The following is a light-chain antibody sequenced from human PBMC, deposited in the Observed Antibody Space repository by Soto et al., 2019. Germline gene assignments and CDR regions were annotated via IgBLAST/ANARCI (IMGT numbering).Light chain of an antibody. CDR1: SSDIGSYNH. CDR3: ISYTDRQSYL. Sequence: QSALTQPASVSGSPGQSITISCSGTSSDIGSYNHVAWYQQFPGKSPKLMIYAVSDRPSGVSDRFSGSKSGITASLTISGLQTEDEADYYCISYTDRQSYLFGTATKVTV. V-gene: IGLV2-14*03. CDR2: AVS. J-gene: IGLJ1*01.